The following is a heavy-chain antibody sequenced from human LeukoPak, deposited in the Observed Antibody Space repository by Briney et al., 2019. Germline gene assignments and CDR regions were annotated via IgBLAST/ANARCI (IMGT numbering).Heavy chain of an antibody. Sequence: GGSLRLSCAASGFTFSSYGMHWVRQAPGKGLEWVAFIRYDGSNKYYADSVKGRFTISRDNSKNTLYLQMNSLRAEDTAVYYCAKDRGSYYYYYYYMDVWGKGTTVTISS. J-gene: IGHJ6*03. CDR1: GFTFSSYG. V-gene: IGHV3-30*02. CDR2: IRYDGSNK. CDR3: AKDRGSYYYYYYYMDV. D-gene: IGHD1-26*01.